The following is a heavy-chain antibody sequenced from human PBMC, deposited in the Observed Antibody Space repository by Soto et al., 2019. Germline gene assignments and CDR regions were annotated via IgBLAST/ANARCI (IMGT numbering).Heavy chain of an antibody. Sequence: GGSLRLSCAASGFTVSSNYMSWVRQAPGKGLEWVSAISGSGGSTYYADSVKGRFTISRDNSKNTLYLQMNSLRAEDTAVYYCAKDRYCSGGSCYEGNWFDPWGQGTLVTVSS. CDR3: AKDRYCSGGSCYEGNWFDP. D-gene: IGHD2-15*01. CDR1: GFTVSSNY. V-gene: IGHV3-23*01. J-gene: IGHJ5*02. CDR2: ISGSGGST.